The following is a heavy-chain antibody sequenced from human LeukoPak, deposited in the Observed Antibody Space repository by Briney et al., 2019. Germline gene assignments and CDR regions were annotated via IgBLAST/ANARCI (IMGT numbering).Heavy chain of an antibody. CDR3: ARLSVQQQLSPYNWFDP. CDR2: IYYSGST. V-gene: IGHV4-39*01. D-gene: IGHD6-13*01. Sequence: SETLSLTCTVSGGSISSSSYNWGWIRQPPGKGLEWIGSIYYSGSTYYNPSLKSRVTISVDTSKNQFSLKLSSVTAADTAVYYCARLSVQQQLSPYNWFDPWGQGTLVTVSS. J-gene: IGHJ5*02. CDR1: GGSISSSSYN.